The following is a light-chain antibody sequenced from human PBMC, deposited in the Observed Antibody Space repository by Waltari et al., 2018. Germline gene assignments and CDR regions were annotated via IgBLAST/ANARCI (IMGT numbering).Light chain of an antibody. Sequence: CRASQSVGRALAWYQQKPGQAPRLLIYDASRRATGIPDRFSGSGSGTDFSLTISRLEPEDFAVYYCQHYVRLPATFGQGTKVEI. CDR1: QSVGRA. CDR3: QHYVRLPAT. CDR2: DAS. J-gene: IGKJ1*01. V-gene: IGKV3-20*01.